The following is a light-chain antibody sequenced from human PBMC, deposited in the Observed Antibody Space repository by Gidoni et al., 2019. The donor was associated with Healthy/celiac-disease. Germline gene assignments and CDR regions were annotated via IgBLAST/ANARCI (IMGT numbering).Light chain of an antibody. CDR1: QSVLYNSNNKNY. Sequence: DIVMTQSPDSLAVSLGERATINCKSSQSVLYNSNNKNYLAWYQQKPGQPPKLLIYWAPTRESGVPDRFSGSGSGTDFTLTISSLQAEDVAVYYCQQYYSTPPTFGPGTKVDIK. J-gene: IGKJ3*01. V-gene: IGKV4-1*01. CDR3: QQYYSTPPT. CDR2: WAP.